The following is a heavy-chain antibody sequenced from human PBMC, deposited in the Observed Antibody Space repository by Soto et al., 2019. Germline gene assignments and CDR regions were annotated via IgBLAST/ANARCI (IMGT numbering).Heavy chain of an antibody. CDR1: GFIFSSYA. V-gene: IGHV3-30-3*01. CDR3: ARDMYSSDYFVKWFEP. D-gene: IGHD6-19*01. CDR2: ISHDGINK. Sequence: QSGGSLRLSCTASGFIFSSYAMYWFRQPPGKGLEWVAVISHDGINKHYADSVKGRVTVSRDNSNHSLDLQLNSLRGEDTAMYYCARDMYSSDYFVKWFEPWGQGTLVTVSS. J-gene: IGHJ5*02.